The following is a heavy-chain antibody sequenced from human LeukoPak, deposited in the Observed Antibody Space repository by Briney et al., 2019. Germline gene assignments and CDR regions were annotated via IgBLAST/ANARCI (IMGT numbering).Heavy chain of an antibody. CDR2: IYYSGST. D-gene: IGHD3-10*01. V-gene: IGHV4-59*08. CDR1: GGSTSSYY. Sequence: SETLSLTCTVSGGSTSSYYWSWIRQPPGKGLEWIGYIYYSGSTNYNPSLKSRVTISVDTSKNQFSLKLSSVTAADTAVYYCARKVPGSYYTNWFDPWGQGTLVTVSS. CDR3: ARKVPGSYYTNWFDP. J-gene: IGHJ5*02.